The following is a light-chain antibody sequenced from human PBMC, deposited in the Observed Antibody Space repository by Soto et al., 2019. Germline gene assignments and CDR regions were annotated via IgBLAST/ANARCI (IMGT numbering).Light chain of an antibody. V-gene: IGKV3-11*01. CDR2: DAS. CDR1: QSISNY. Sequence: EIVLTQSPATLSLSPGERATLSCRASQSISNYLGWYQQKPGQAPRLLIYDASNRATGGPARFSGSGSGTDFTLTISRLEPEDFAIYYCQQRSNQWAFGQGTKVEIK. J-gene: IGKJ1*01. CDR3: QQRSNQWA.